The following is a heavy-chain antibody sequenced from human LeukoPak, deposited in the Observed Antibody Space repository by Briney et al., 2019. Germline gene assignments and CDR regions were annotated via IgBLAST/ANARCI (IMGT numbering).Heavy chain of an antibody. V-gene: IGHV4-61*02. J-gene: IGHJ6*03. CDR1: GGSISSGRYY. CDR3: ARVSVVVTAIQGYYYYYMDV. CDR2: IYTSGST. Sequence: SETLSLTCTASGGSISSGRYYWSWLRQPAGKGLEWIGRIYTSGSTYYNPSLKRRATISVDTTKSQYLQKLSPVTAADAAVYYCARVSVVVTAIQGYYYYYMDVWGKGTTVTVSS. D-gene: IGHD2-21*02.